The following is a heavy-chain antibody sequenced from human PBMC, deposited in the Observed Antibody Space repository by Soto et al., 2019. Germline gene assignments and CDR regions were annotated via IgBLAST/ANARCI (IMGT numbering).Heavy chain of an antibody. CDR1: GFTFSSYA. D-gene: IGHD3-16*02. CDR3: AKAAEAIVPDGGFY. CDR2: ISGSGDFT. V-gene: IGHV3-23*01. J-gene: IGHJ4*02. Sequence: PGGSLRLSCAASGFTFSSYAMTWVRQAPGKGLEWLSGISGSGDFTYYADSVKGRFTISRDNSKNTLHLQMNSLRAEDTAVYFCAKAAEAIVPDGGFYWGQGTLVTVSS.